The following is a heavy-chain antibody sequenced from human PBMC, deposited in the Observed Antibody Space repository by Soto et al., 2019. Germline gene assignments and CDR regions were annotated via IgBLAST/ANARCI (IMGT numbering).Heavy chain of an antibody. CDR3: ATARVASLSTAFDI. V-gene: IGHV6-1*01. D-gene: IGHD5-12*01. CDR1: GDRVSSNIAA. CDR2: TYYRSKWYN. Sequence: SETLSLTCGISGDRVSSNIAAWNWIRQSPSRGLEWLGRTYYRSKWYNDYAVSVKSRITINPDTSKNQFSLQLNSVTPEDTAVYYCATARVASLSTAFDIWGQGTMVTVSS. J-gene: IGHJ3*02.